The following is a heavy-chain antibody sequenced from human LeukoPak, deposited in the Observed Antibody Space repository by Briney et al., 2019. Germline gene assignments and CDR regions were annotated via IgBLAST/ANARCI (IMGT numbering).Heavy chain of an antibody. CDR2: INPSGGST. D-gene: IGHD3-22*01. CDR1: GYTFTSYY. Sequence: GASVKVSCKASGYTFTSYYMHWVRQAPGQGLEWMGIINPSGGSTSYAQKFQGRVTMTRDTSTSTVYMELSSLRSEDTAVYYCARMYYYDSSGYLDYDAFDIWGQGTMVTVSS. V-gene: IGHV1-46*01. J-gene: IGHJ3*02. CDR3: ARMYYYDSSGYLDYDAFDI.